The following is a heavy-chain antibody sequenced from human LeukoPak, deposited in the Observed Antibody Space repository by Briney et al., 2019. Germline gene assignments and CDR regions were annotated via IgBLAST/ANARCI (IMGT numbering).Heavy chain of an antibody. J-gene: IGHJ4*02. V-gene: IGHV3-30-3*01. CDR3: ARDAGSIVVVLYYFDY. Sequence: GGSLRLSCAASGFTFSSYAMHWVRQAPGKGLEWVAVISYDGSNKYYADSVKGRLTISRDNSKNTLYLQMNSLRAEDTAVYYCARDAGSIVVVLYYFDYWGQGTLVTVSS. D-gene: IGHD2-2*01. CDR1: GFTFSSYA. CDR2: ISYDGSNK.